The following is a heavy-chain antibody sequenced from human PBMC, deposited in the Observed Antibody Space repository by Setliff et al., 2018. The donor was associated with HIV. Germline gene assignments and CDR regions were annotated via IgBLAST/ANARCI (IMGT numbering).Heavy chain of an antibody. D-gene: IGHD6-13*01. J-gene: IGHJ4*02. CDR1: GGSISSDN. Sequence: ETLSLTCAVSGGSISSDNWWTWVRQAPGKGLEWVSAISGSGGSTYYADSVKGRFIISRDNAKNSLYLQMNSLRGEDTAVYYCTTCTAWYPGIFDYWGQGTLVTVSS. CDR3: TTCTAWYPGIFDY. CDR2: ISGSGGST. V-gene: IGHV3-23*01.